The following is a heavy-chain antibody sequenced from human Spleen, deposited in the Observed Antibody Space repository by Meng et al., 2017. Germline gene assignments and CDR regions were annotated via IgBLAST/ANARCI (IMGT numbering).Heavy chain of an antibody. V-gene: IGHV3-33*01. Sequence: QGQLVESGGVVVQPGRSLRLSCAASGYDFGRHGMHWVRQAPGKGLEWVAVIWFDSSIRNYADSVKGRFTVSRDNSQNMLYLQMDSLRAEDTAVYYCARLYGAYGGALDYWGQGTLVTVSS. D-gene: IGHD4-17*01. CDR2: IWFDSSIR. CDR1: GYDFGRHG. J-gene: IGHJ4*02. CDR3: ARLYGAYGGALDY.